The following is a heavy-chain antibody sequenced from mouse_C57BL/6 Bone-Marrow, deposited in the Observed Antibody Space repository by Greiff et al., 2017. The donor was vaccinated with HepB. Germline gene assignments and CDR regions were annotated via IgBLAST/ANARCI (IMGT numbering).Heavy chain of an antibody. J-gene: IGHJ2*01. V-gene: IGHV6-3*01. D-gene: IGHD2-2*01. CDR2: IRLKSDNYAT. CDR1: GFTFSNYW. Sequence: DVKLVESGGGLVQPGGSMKLSCVASGFTFSNYWMNWVRQSPEKGLEWVAQIRLKSDNYATHYAESVKGRFTISRDDSKSSVYLQMNNLRAEDTGIYYCTIYYGYDGYFDYWGQGTTLTVSS. CDR3: TIYYGYDGYFDY.